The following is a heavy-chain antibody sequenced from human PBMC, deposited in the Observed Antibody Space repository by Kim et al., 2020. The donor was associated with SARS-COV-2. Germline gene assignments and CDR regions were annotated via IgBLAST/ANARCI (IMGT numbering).Heavy chain of an antibody. V-gene: IGHV3-23*01. Sequence: VKGRFTIARDNTKNTLYLQMNSQRAEDTAVYYCAMDGGDGRACCYDMDVWGQGTTVTVSS. J-gene: IGHJ6*02. CDR3: AMDGGDGRACCYDMDV. D-gene: IGHD2-21*01.